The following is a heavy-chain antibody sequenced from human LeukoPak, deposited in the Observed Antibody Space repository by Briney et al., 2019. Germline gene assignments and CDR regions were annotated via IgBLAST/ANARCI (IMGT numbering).Heavy chain of an antibody. Sequence: PGGSLRLSCAASGFTVSSNYMSWVRQAPGKGLEWVSVIYSGGSTYYADSVKGRFTISRDNSKNTLYLQMNSLRAEDTAVYYCARDKVSAYCGGDCYSGYFDYWGQGTLVTVSS. CDR2: IYSGGST. J-gene: IGHJ4*02. V-gene: IGHV3-53*01. D-gene: IGHD2-21*02. CDR3: ARDKVSAYCGGDCYSGYFDY. CDR1: GFTVSSNY.